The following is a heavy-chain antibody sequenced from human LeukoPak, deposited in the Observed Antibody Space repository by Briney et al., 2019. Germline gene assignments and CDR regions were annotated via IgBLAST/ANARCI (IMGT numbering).Heavy chain of an antibody. D-gene: IGHD3-3*01. CDR1: GGSFSGCY. CDR3: ARGVITIFGVVIHHTKKYYYYYGMDV. CDR2: INHSGST. Sequence: SETLSLTCAVYGGSFSGCYWSWIRQPPGKGLEWLREINHSGSTNYNPSLKSRVTISVDTSKNQFSLKLSSVTAADTAVYYCARGVITIFGVVIHHTKKYYYYYGMDVWGQGTTVTVSS. J-gene: IGHJ6*02. V-gene: IGHV4-34*01.